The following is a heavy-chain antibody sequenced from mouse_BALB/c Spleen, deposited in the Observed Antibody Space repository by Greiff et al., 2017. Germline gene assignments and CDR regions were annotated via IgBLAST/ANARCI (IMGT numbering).Heavy chain of an antibody. CDR3: ARDNWDSFDY. CDR1: GYTFTSYW. J-gene: IGHJ2*01. Sequence: QVHVKQSGAELARPGASVKLSCKASGYTFTSYWMQWVKQRPGQGLEWIGAIYPGDGDTRYTQKFKGKATLTADKSSSTAYMQLSSLASEDSAVYYCARDNWDSFDYWGQGTTLTVSS. V-gene: IGHV1-87*01. D-gene: IGHD4-1*02. CDR2: IYPGDGDT.